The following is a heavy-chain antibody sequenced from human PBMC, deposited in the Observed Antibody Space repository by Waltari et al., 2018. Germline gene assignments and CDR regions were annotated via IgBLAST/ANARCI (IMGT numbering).Heavy chain of an antibody. CDR3: ARNSSGWSFDS. V-gene: IGHV4-38-2*02. CDR2: MWHGGGT. Sequence: QVQLQESGPGLVKPSETLSVTCTVSGDSIRSNYYWGWIRQPPGKGLEWIGTMWHGGGTHYTPSLKTRVSISMDTSKNQFSLKLNSVTAADTAVYYCARNSSGWSFDSWGQGTLVTVSS. D-gene: IGHD6-19*01. CDR1: GDSIRSNYY. J-gene: IGHJ4*02.